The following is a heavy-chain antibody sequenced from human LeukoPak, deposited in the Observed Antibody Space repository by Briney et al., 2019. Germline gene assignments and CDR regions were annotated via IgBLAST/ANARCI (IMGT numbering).Heavy chain of an antibody. V-gene: IGHV4-39*01. Sequence: PSETLSLTCTVSGGSISSSSDYWGWIRQPPGKGLEWIGSIYNSGSTYYNPSLKSRITISVDTSKNQFSLKLSSVTAADTAVYYGAKYARSTTLTTDWGQGTLVTVSS. D-gene: IGHD4-17*01. CDR1: GGSISSSSDY. CDR2: IYNSGST. CDR3: AKYARSTTLTTD. J-gene: IGHJ4*02.